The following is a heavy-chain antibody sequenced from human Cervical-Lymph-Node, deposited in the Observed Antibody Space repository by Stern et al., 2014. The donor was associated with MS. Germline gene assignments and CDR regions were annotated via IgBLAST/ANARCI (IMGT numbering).Heavy chain of an antibody. Sequence: QVQLVQSGAEVKKPGSSVKVSCKVSGATFSTNGISWVRQGPGPGIEWRGATVPIFERSNHAQRFRGRVTITADESTSTSYMELTSLRSDDTGVYYCAREHHGGNFAAWGQGTLVTVSS. D-gene: IGHD4-23*01. CDR2: TVPIFERS. CDR1: GATFSTNG. V-gene: IGHV1-69*01. CDR3: AREHHGGNFAA. J-gene: IGHJ5*02.